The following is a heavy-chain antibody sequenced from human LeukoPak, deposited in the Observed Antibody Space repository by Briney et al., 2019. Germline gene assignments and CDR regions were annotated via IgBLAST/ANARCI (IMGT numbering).Heavy chain of an antibody. CDR1: GFTFSSYG. CDR2: ISSSSYI. CDR3: ARLLSPDFWSGYYTAWFDP. V-gene: IGHV3-21*01. Sequence: GRSLRLSCAASGFTFSSYGMHWVRQAPGKGLEWVSSISSSSYIYYADSVKGRFTISRDNAKNSLYLQMNSLRAEDTAVYYCARLLSPDFWSGYYTAWFDPWGQGTLVTVSS. J-gene: IGHJ5*02. D-gene: IGHD3-3*01.